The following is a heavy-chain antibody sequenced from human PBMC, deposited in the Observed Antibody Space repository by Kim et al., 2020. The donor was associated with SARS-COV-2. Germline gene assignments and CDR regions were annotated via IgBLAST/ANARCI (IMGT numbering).Heavy chain of an antibody. Sequence: KFQGRVTITGDESTSTAYMELGSLGSEDTAVYYCARGGGNTAMGHYYFDYWGQGTLVTVSS. CDR3: ARGGGNTAMGHYYFDY. D-gene: IGHD5-18*01. V-gene: IGHV1-69*01. J-gene: IGHJ4*02.